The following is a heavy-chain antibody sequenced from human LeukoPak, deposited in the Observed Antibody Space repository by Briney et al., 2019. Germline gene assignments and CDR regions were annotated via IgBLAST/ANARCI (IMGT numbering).Heavy chain of an antibody. J-gene: IGHJ4*02. CDR2: INTNSGNP. CDR3: AREGRDGYKLIDY. CDR1: GYTFTSYA. Sequence: ASVKVSCKASGYTFTSYAVNWVRQAPGQGLERMGWINTNSGNPTYDQGFTGRFVFSLDTSVSTAYLQISTLKADDTAVYYCAREGRDGYKLIDYWGQGTLVTVSS. D-gene: IGHD5-24*01. V-gene: IGHV7-4-1*02.